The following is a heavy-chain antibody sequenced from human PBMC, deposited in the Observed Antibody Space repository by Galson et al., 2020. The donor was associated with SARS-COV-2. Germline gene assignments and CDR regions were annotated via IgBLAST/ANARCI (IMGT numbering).Heavy chain of an antibody. V-gene: IGHV1-24*01. CDR1: GYTLTELS. D-gene: IGHD2-15*01. CDR3: ATSPVVVVAATPAYYYYYGMDV. Sequence: ASVKVSCKVSGYTLTELSMHWVRQAPGKGLEWMGGFDPEDGETIYAQKFQGRVTMTEDTSTDTAYMELSSLRSEDTAVYYCATSPVVVVAATPAYYYYYGMDVWDQGTTVTVSS. J-gene: IGHJ6*02. CDR2: FDPEDGET.